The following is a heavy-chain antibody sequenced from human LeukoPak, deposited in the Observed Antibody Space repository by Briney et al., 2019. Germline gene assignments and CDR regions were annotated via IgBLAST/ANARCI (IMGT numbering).Heavy chain of an antibody. CDR2: ISSSSITI. V-gene: IGHV3-48*04. D-gene: IGHD1-26*01. CDR3: ARDRGGSYSAIDY. J-gene: IGHJ4*02. CDR1: GFTFSSYS. Sequence: GGSLRLSCAASGFTFSSYSMNWVRQAPGKGLEGVSFISSSSITIYYADSVKGRFTISRDNAKNSLYLQMNSLRAEDTAVYYCARDRGGSYSAIDYWGQGTLVTVSS.